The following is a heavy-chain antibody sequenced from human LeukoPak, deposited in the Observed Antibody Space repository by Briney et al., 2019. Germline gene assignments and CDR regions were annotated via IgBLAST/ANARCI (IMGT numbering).Heavy chain of an antibody. CDR1: GGSFSGYY. CDR2: INHSGST. Sequence: SETLSLTCAVYGGSFSGYYWSWIRQPPGKGLEWIGEINHSGSTNYNPSLKSRVTISVDTSKNQFSLKLSSVTAADTALYYCARAGGYSGYECFDYWGQGTLVTVSS. V-gene: IGHV4-34*01. J-gene: IGHJ4*02. CDR3: ARAGGYSGYECFDY. D-gene: IGHD5-12*01.